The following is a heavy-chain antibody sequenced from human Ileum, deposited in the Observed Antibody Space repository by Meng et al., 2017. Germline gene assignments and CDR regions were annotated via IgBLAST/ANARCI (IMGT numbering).Heavy chain of an antibody. CDR3: ARDITMIAVQGVFDF. CDR2: IYYSGST. Sequence: LQLRGSGPGLVKPSETLSLTGTVSVGSINSRSHYWGWIRQPPGKGLEWIGSIYYSGSTHSNPSLKSRVTMSVDTSKNTFSLHLNSVTAADTAVYFCARDITMIAVQGVFDFWGQGALVTVSS. J-gene: IGHJ4*02. V-gene: IGHV4-39*07. D-gene: IGHD3-22*01. CDR1: VGSINSRSHY.